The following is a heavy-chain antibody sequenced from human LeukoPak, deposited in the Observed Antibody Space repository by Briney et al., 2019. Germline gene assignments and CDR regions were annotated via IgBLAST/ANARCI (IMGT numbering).Heavy chain of an antibody. CDR1: GFTLSNHW. D-gene: IGHD6-13*01. Sequence: GSLRLSCAASGFTLSNHWMIWIRQFPGKGLEWIGYIYYSGSTNYNPSLKSRVTMSVDTSKKAFSLKLSSVTAADTAVYYCARVTSTWYLFKYWGQGTLVTVSS. CDR3: ARVTSTWYLFKY. CDR2: IYYSGST. V-gene: IGHV4-59*11. J-gene: IGHJ4*02.